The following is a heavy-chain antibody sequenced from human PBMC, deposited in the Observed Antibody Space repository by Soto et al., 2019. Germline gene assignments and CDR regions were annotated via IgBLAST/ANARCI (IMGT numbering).Heavy chain of an antibody. V-gene: IGHV4-30-2*01. CDR1: GGSITSYH. CDR3: ARGVLA. D-gene: IGHD2-8*01. J-gene: IGHJ5*02. Sequence: SETLSLTCVVSGGSITSYHWSWIRQPPGKGLEWIGFISPSGSPAYNPSLKSRVTISVDRSNNQISLELSSVTAADTAVYYCARGVLAWGPGTLVTVSS. CDR2: ISPSGSP.